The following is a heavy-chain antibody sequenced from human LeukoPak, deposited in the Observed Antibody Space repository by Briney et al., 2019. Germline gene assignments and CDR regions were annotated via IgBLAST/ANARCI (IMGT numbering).Heavy chain of an antibody. CDR2: IKQDGSEK. J-gene: IGHJ4*02. Sequence: PGGSPRLSCAASGFTFSSYWMSWVRQAPGKGLEWVANIKQDGSEKYYVDSVKGRFTISRDNAKNSLYLQVNSLRAEDTAVYYCARAGKLRFLERRNNYFDYWGQGTLVTVSS. CDR1: GFTFSSYW. V-gene: IGHV3-7*01. CDR3: ARAGKLRFLERRNNYFDY. D-gene: IGHD3-3*01.